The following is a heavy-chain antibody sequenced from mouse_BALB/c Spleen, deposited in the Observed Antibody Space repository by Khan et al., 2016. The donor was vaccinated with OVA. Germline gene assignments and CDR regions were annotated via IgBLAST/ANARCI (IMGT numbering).Heavy chain of an antibody. V-gene: IGHV1S81*02. D-gene: IGHD1-1*01. CDR2: TNPTNGRT. Sequence: QVQLQQPGAELVKAGASVKMSCKASGYTFTSYWMHWVKQRLGQGLEWFAETNPTNGRTYYNEKFKSKVTLTVDKSSSTAYMLLSGPTFEDSAVYCCARIKKIVATYFDYWGQGTTLTVSS. CDR3: ARIKKIVATYFDY. CDR1: GYTFTSYW. J-gene: IGHJ2*01.